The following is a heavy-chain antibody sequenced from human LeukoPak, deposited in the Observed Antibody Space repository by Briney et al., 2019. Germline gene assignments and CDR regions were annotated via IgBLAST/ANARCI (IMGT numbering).Heavy chain of an antibody. J-gene: IGHJ4*02. D-gene: IGHD2-2*01. CDR1: GYTFTGYY. CDR2: INPNSGGT. V-gene: IGHV1-2*02. CDR3: ARDCSSTSCYDY. Sequence: ASVKVSCKASGYTFTGYYMHWVRQAPGQGLEWMGWINPNSGGTNYAQEFQGRVTMTRDTSISTAYMELSRLRSDDTAVYYCARDCSSTSCYDYWGQGTLVTVSS.